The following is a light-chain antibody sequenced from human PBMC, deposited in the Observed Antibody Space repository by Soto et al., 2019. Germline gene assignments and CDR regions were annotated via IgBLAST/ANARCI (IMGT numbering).Light chain of an antibody. J-gene: IGKJ1*01. Sequence: EIVLTQSPGTLSLSPGERATLSCRASQSVSSSYLAWYQQKPGQAPRLLIYGASSRATGIPDRFSGSGSGTDFTLTISRLEPEDVAVYYCQQYGGSPAWTFGQGTKVEIK. CDR2: GAS. CDR1: QSVSSSY. CDR3: QQYGGSPAWT. V-gene: IGKV3-20*01.